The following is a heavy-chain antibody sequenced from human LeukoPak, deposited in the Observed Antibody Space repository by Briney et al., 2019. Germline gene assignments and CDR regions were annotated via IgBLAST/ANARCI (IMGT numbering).Heavy chain of an antibody. Sequence: PSETLPLTCTVSGGSISSGSYYWSWIRQPAGKGLEWIGRIYTSGSTNYNPSLKSRVTISVDTSKNQFSLKLSSVTAADTAVYYCASGGYDFWSRYYYYMDVWGKGTTVTVSS. J-gene: IGHJ6*03. CDR3: ASGGYDFWSRYYYYMDV. D-gene: IGHD3-3*01. CDR1: GGSISSGSYY. CDR2: IYTSGST. V-gene: IGHV4-61*02.